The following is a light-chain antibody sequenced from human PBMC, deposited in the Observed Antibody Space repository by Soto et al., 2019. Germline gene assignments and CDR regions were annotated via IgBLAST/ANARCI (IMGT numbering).Light chain of an antibody. V-gene: IGKV1-39*01. CDR2: AAS. J-gene: IGKJ5*01. CDR3: QQSYSTPPNP. Sequence: DIQKTQSPFSLSASVGDRVAITCRASEMISSYVNWYQQTPGKPPKLLIYAASSLQSGVPSRSSGSGSGTDFTLTISSLQPEDFATYYCQQSYSTPPNPFGQGTRLEI. CDR1: EMISSY.